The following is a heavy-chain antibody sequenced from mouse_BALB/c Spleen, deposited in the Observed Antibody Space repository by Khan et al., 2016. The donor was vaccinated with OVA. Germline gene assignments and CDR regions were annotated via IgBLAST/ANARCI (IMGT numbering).Heavy chain of an antibody. CDR3: TRFITTTTGDYYAMDY. CDR2: ISSGGTYT. Sequence: EVELVESGGDLVNPGGSLKLSCAATGFIFSSYGMSWVRQTPDKRLEWVATISSGGTYTYHPDSVKGRFTISRDNAKNTLSLQMSSLKSEDTAMYYCTRFITTTTGDYYAMDYWGQGTSVTVSS. CDR1: GFIFSSYG. D-gene: IGHD1-2*01. V-gene: IGHV5-6*01. J-gene: IGHJ4*01.